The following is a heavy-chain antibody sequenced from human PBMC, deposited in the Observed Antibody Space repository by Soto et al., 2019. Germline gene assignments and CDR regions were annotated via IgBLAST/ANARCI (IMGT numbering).Heavy chain of an antibody. CDR2: INHSGST. CDR1: GGSFSGYY. CDR3: ARLRWLQGRFPDY. J-gene: IGHJ4*02. V-gene: IGHV4-34*01. D-gene: IGHD5-12*01. Sequence: SETLSLTCAVDGGSFSGYYWSWIRQPPGKGLEWIGEINHSGSTNYNPSLKSRVTISVDTSKNQFSLKLSSVTAADTAVYYCARLRWLQGRFPDYWGQGTLVTVSS.